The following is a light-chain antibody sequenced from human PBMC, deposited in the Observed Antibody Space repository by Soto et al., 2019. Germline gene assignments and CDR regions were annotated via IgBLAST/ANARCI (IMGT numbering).Light chain of an antibody. CDR1: QTIDSW. Sequence: IQLTQSPSSLSASVGDGVTITCRASQTIDSWVAWYQQKPGKAPKLLVYDATSLESGVSSRFSGSGYGTDFTLSINNLQPDDFATYYCQQYNRLITFGQGTRLETK. J-gene: IGKJ5*01. V-gene: IGKV1-5*01. CDR2: DAT. CDR3: QQYNRLIT.